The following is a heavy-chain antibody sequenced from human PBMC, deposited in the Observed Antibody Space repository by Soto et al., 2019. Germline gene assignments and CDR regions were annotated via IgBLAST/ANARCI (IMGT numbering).Heavy chain of an antibody. D-gene: IGHD3-22*01. V-gene: IGHV4-61*01. J-gene: IGHJ4*02. Sequence: QVQLQESGPGLVKPSETLSLTCTVSGGSVSSGSYYWSWIRQPPGKGLEWIGYIYYRGSTNYNPSFTSRVTISLDTSKNQFSLKLSSVTAADTAVYYWARALSDDSSGSYDYWGQGTLVTVSS. CDR2: IYYRGST. CDR3: ARALSDDSSGSYDY. CDR1: GGSVSSGSYY.